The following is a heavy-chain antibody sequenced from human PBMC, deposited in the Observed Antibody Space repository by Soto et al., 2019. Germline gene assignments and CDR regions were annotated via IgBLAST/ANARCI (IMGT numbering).Heavy chain of an antibody. J-gene: IGHJ4*02. Sequence: SETLSLTCTVSGGSISSYYWSWIRQPPGKGLEWIGYIYYSGSTNYNPSLKSRVTISVDTSKNQFSLKLSSVTAADTAVYYCARGSYGGNLDYWGQGTLVTVSS. CDR1: GGSISSYY. CDR2: IYYSGST. V-gene: IGHV4-59*01. CDR3: ARGSYGGNLDY. D-gene: IGHD4-17*01.